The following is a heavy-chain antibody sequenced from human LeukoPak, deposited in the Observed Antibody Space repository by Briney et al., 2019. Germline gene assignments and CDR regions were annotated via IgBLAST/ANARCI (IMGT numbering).Heavy chain of an antibody. V-gene: IGHV4-59*08. J-gene: IGHJ6*02. CDR3: ARHDPVGYYQHGMDV. CDR2: IYYNGAT. D-gene: IGHD2-15*01. CDR1: GGSISGYF. Sequence: SETLSLTCTVSGGSISGYFWSCIRQPPGKGLELLGFIYYNGATLYSPSLQSRVTMSVDTSKNQFSLKLSSVTAADTAVYYCARHDPVGYYQHGMDVWGQGTTVTVSS.